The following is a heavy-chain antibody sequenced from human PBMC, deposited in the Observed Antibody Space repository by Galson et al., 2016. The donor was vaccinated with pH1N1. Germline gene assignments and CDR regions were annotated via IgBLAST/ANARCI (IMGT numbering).Heavy chain of an antibody. CDR3: ARDLDWVFFDY. J-gene: IGHJ4*01. Sequence: SLRLSCAASGFTFSTYWMHWVRQGPGQGLVWVARIKYDGSTTAYADSVKGRFTISRDNAKNTLYLDMNSLRVEDTAVYHCARDLDWVFFDYWGHGTLVTVSS. CDR1: GFTFSTYW. V-gene: IGHV3-74*01. D-gene: IGHD3/OR15-3a*01. CDR2: IKYDGSTT.